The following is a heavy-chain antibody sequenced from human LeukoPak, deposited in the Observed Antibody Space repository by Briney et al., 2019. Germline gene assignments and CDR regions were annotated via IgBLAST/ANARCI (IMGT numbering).Heavy chain of an antibody. V-gene: IGHV3-23*01. CDR3: AKGGGYNYGFIAY. Sequence: GGSLRLSSAASGFTFSDYAMSWVRQAPGKGLEWVSVISGSGGTTYYADSVRGRFTISRDNSKNTIHLQMSSLRAEDTAAYYCAKGGGYNYGFIAYWGQGTLVTVSS. J-gene: IGHJ4*02. CDR1: GFTFSDYA. CDR2: ISGSGGTT. D-gene: IGHD5-18*01.